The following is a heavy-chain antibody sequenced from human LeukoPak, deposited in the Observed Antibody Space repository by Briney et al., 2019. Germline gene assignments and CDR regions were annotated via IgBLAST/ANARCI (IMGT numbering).Heavy chain of an antibody. J-gene: IGHJ4*02. CDR3: VRDLESNY. Sequence: GGSLRLSCAASGFSFSSYWMHWVRQPPGKGLVWVSQINTDGSSTNYADAVEGRFTISRDNAKNTLYPQMNSLRAEDTAVYYCVRDLESNYWGQGTLVTVSS. CDR1: GFSFSSYW. V-gene: IGHV3-74*01. CDR2: INTDGSST. D-gene: IGHD3-10*01.